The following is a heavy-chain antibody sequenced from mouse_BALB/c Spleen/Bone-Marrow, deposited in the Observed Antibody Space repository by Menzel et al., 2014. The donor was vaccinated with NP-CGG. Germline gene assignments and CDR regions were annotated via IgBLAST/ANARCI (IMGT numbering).Heavy chain of an antibody. CDR1: GFTFSSYA. J-gene: IGHJ4*01. CDR3: ARGRDRYDDAMDY. Sequence: EVHLVESGGGLVKPGGSLKLSCAASGFTFSSYAMSWVRQTPEKRLEWVASISSGGSTYYPDSVKGRFTISRDNARNILYLQMSSPRSEDTAMYYCARGRDRYDDAMDYWGQGTSVTVSS. V-gene: IGHV5-6-5*01. D-gene: IGHD2-14*01. CDR2: ISSGGST.